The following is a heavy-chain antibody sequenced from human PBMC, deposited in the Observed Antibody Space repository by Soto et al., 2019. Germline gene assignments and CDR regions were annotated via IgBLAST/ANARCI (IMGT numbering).Heavy chain of an antibody. V-gene: IGHV4-61*05. Sequence: PSETLSLTCSVSGGSIGSSSYYFGWIRQPPGKGLEWIGHIYFTGSTNYNPSLKSRVTMSLDTSRNQFSLKLSSVTAADTAVYYCTRGPPRVQWFDPWGLGTLVTVSS. CDR1: GGSIGSSSYY. CDR3: TRGPPRVQWFDP. J-gene: IGHJ5*02. CDR2: IYFTGST.